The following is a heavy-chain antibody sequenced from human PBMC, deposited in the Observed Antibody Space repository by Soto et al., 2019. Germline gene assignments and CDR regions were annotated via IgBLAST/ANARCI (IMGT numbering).Heavy chain of an antibody. CDR1: GFTFSDYY. Sequence: GGSLRLSCAASGFTFSDYYMSWIRQAPGKGLEWVSYISSSGSTIYYADSVKGRFTISRDNAKNSLYLQMNSLRAEDTAVYHCARSWGRQIKQYCSGGSCYSVWFDPWGQGTLVTVSS. J-gene: IGHJ5*02. CDR3: ARSWGRQIKQYCSGGSCYSVWFDP. D-gene: IGHD2-15*01. CDR2: ISSSGSTI. V-gene: IGHV3-11*01.